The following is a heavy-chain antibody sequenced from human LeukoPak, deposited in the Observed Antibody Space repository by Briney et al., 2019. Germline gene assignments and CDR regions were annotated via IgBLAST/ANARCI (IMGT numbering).Heavy chain of an antibody. CDR1: GGSISSSSYY. V-gene: IGHV4-39*01. CDR3: ARQTYYDSSGYYPGDAFDI. CDR2: IYYSGST. D-gene: IGHD3-22*01. Sequence: SETLSLTCTVSGGSISSSSYYWGWLRQPPGKGLEWIGSIYYSGSTYYNPSLKSRVTISVDTSKNQFSLKLSSVTAADTAVYYCARQTYYDSSGYYPGDAFDIWGQGTMVTVSS. J-gene: IGHJ3*02.